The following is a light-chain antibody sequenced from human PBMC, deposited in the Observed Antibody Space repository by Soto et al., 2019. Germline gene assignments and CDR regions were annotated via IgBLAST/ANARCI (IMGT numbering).Light chain of an antibody. Sequence: EIVLTQSPATLSLSPGERATLSCRASQSVSSNLAWYQQKPGQAPRLLIYGASTRATGIPARFSGSGSGTEFTLTISSLLSEDFAVYCCQQYNNLPALTFGGGTKVEIK. V-gene: IGKV3D-15*01. CDR2: GAS. CDR1: QSVSSN. CDR3: QQYNNLPALT. J-gene: IGKJ4*01.